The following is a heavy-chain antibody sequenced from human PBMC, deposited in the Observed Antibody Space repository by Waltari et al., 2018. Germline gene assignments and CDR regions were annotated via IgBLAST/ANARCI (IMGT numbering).Heavy chain of an antibody. V-gene: IGHV1-18*01. CDR1: GYTFTSYG. CDR3: ARDSTYYYDSSGYYPFDY. D-gene: IGHD3-22*01. CDR2: ISAYNGNT. J-gene: IGHJ4*02. Sequence: QVQLVQSGAEVKKPGASVKVSCKASGYTFTSYGISWVRQAPGQGLEWMGWISAYNGNTNYAQKLQGRVTMTTDTSTSTAYMELRSLRSDDTAVYYCARDSTYYYDSSGYYPFDYWGQGTLVTVSS.